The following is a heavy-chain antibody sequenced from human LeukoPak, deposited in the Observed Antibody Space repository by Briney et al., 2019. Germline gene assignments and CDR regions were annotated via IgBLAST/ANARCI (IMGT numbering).Heavy chain of an antibody. CDR3: AKDLGYSGYDPPDH. J-gene: IGHJ4*02. CDR1: GFTFSSYA. CDR2: ISGSGGRT. D-gene: IGHD5-12*01. V-gene: IGHV3-23*01. Sequence: GGSLRLSCAASGFTFSSYAMSWVRQAPGKGLEWVSVISGSGGRTYYADSVKGRFTISRDNSKNTLYLQMNSLRGEDTAVYYCAKDLGYSGYDPPDHWGQGTLVTVSS.